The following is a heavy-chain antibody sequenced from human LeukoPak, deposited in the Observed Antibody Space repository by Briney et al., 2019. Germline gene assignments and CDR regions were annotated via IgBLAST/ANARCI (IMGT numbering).Heavy chain of an antibody. V-gene: IGHV3-74*01. CDR1: GFTFSNYW. CDR2: INDDGSST. J-gene: IGHJ4*02. CDR3: ARDEKAVAY. Sequence: GSLRLSCVASGFTFSNYWMHWVRQAPGKGLVWVSRINDDGSSTDYADSLKGRFTISRDNAKNTLYLQMNSLRAEDTAVYYCARDEKAVAYWGQGTLVTVSS. D-gene: IGHD6-19*01.